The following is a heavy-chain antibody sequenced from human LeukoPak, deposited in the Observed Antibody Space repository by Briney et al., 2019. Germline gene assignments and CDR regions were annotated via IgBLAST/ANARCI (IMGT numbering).Heavy chain of an antibody. V-gene: IGHV3-23*01. J-gene: IGHJ4*02. Sequence: GGSLRLSCAASGFTFSIYAMSWVRQAPGKGLEWVSTIGGSGGSTYYADSVKGRFTISRDNSKNTLYLQLNSLRAEDTAVYYCATAPVGATGYFDYWGQGTLVTVSS. D-gene: IGHD1-26*01. CDR2: IGGSGGST. CDR1: GFTFSIYA. CDR3: ATAPVGATGYFDY.